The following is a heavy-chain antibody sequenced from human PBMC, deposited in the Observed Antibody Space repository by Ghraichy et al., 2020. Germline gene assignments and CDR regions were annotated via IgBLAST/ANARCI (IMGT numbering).Heavy chain of an antibody. D-gene: IGHD3-16*02. CDR2: IKQDGSEK. CDR3: ARSKSYRSYPYYYYYYYMDV. Sequence: GGSLRLSCAASGFTFSSYWMSWVRQAPGKGLEWVANIKQDGSEKYYVDSVKGRFTISRDNAKNSLYLQMNSLRAEDTAVYYCARSKSYRSYPYYYYYYYMDVWGKGTTVTVSS. V-gene: IGHV3-7*03. CDR1: GFTFSSYW. J-gene: IGHJ6*03.